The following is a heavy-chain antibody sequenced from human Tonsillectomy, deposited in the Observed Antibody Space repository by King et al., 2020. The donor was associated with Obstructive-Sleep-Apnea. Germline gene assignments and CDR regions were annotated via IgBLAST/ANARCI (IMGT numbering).Heavy chain of an antibody. CDR1: GFTFSDYY. Sequence: QLVQSGGGLVKPGGSLRLSCAASGFTFSDYYMSWIRQAPGKGLEWVSYINIGSSNTNYADSVKGRFIISRDNANNSLFLQMNSLRAEDTAVYYCTRAYYEYVWGSRTTLSSAVWGQGTTVTVSS. J-gene: IGHJ6*02. CDR2: INIGSSNT. CDR3: TRAYYEYVWGSRTTLSSAV. D-gene: IGHD3-16*01. V-gene: IGHV3-11*06.